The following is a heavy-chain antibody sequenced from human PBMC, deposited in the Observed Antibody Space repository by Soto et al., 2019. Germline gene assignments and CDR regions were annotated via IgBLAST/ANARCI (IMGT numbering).Heavy chain of an antibody. V-gene: IGHV4-30-4*01. CDR2: IFYSGST. Sequence: LSLTCSVSGGSINNVDYYWSWIRQPPGKGLEWIGYIFYSGSTYYNPSLKSRVTISVDTSKNQFSLKLSSVTAADTAVYYCAREYGDFYFDYWGQGTLVTVSS. CDR1: GGSINNVDYY. D-gene: IGHD4-17*01. CDR3: AREYGDFYFDY. J-gene: IGHJ4*02.